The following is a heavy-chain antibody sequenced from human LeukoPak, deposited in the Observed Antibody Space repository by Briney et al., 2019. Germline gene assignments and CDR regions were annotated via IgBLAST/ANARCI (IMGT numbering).Heavy chain of an antibody. CDR3: ARHGTGYCSSTSCSEKAFDI. CDR1: GGSISSYY. CDR2: IYYSGST. Sequence: SETLSLTCTVSGGSISSYYWSWIRQPPGKGLEWIGYIYYSGSTNYNPSLKSRVTISVDTSKNQFSLKPSSVTAADTAVYYCARHGTGYCSSTSCSEKAFDIWGQGTMVTVSS. V-gene: IGHV4-59*08. D-gene: IGHD2-2*01. J-gene: IGHJ3*02.